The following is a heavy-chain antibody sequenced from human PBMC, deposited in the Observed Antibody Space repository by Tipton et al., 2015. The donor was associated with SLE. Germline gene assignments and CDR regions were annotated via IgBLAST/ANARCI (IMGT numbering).Heavy chain of an antibody. Sequence: TLSLTCTVSGYSFSSGYYWAWIRQPPGKGLEWMTSISHSGITYYNPSLKSRVTTSVDTSKNQFSLRLSSVTAADTAVYYCARTQYCGGDCYGDAFDFWGQGTVVTVSS. CDR2: ISHSGIT. D-gene: IGHD2-21*01. CDR3: ARTQYCGGDCYGDAFDF. CDR1: GYSFSSGYY. V-gene: IGHV4-38-2*02. J-gene: IGHJ3*01.